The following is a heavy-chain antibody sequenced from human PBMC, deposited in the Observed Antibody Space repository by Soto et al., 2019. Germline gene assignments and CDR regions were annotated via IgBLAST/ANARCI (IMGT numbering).Heavy chain of an antibody. V-gene: IGHV4-34*01. Sequence: QVQLQQWGAGLLKPSETLSLTCAVYGGSFSGYYWSWIRQPPGKGLEWIGEINHSGSTNYNPSLKSRVTLSVDTSKNPFSLKLSSVTAADTAVYYCARYRGLSWCGEIPYCYGMDVWGQGTTVTVSS. CDR3: ARYRGLSWCGEIPYCYGMDV. CDR2: INHSGST. CDR1: GGSFSGYY. J-gene: IGHJ6*02. D-gene: IGHD3-10*01.